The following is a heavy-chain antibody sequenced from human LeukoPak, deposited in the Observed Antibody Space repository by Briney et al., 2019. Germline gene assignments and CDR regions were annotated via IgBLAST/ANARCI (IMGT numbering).Heavy chain of an antibody. D-gene: IGHD1-26*01. CDR2: ISGSGGST. CDR1: GFTFSSYA. Sequence: SGGSLRLPCAVSGFTFSSYAMSWVRQAPGKGLEWVSAISGSGGSTYYADSVKGRFTISRDNSKNTLNLQMNSLRVEDTAVYYCAKKGLVGTTDLRAFDYWGQGALVTVSS. V-gene: IGHV3-23*01. CDR3: AKKGLVGTTDLRAFDY. J-gene: IGHJ4*02.